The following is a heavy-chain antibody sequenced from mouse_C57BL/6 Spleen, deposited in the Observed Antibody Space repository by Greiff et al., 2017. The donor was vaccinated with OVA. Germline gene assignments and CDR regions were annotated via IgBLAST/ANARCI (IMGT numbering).Heavy chain of an antibody. Sequence: EVQLQQSGPELVKPGASVKMSCKASGYTFTVYNMHWVQQSPGKSLEWIGYINPNNGGTSYNQKFKGKATLTVNKSSSTAYMELRSLTSEDSAVYYCARKEAMNYAMDYWGQGTSVTVSS. J-gene: IGHJ4*01. CDR2: INPNNGGT. D-gene: IGHD2-3*01. CDR3: ARKEAMNYAMDY. CDR1: GYTFTVYN. V-gene: IGHV1-22*01.